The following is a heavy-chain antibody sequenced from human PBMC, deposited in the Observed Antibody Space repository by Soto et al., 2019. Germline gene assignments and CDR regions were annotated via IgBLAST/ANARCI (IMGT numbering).Heavy chain of an antibody. Sequence: GGSLRLSCAASGFTFSSYGMHWVRQAPGKGLEWVAVIWYDGSNKYYGDSVKGRFTISRDNSKNTLYLQMNSLRAEDTAGYYCARDLNNLNVVVPAVNDAFDIWGQGTMVTVSS. CDR3: ARDLNNLNVVVPAVNDAFDI. J-gene: IGHJ3*02. CDR1: GFTFSSYG. CDR2: IWYDGSNK. D-gene: IGHD2-2*01. V-gene: IGHV3-33*01.